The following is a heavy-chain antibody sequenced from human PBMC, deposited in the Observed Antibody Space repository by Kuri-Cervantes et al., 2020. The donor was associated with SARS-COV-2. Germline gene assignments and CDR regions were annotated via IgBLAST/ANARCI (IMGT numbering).Heavy chain of an antibody. V-gene: IGHV3-20*04. CDR2: INWNGGST. J-gene: IGHJ4*02. CDR1: GFTFDDYG. Sequence: GESLKISCAASGFTFDDYGMSWVRQAPGKGLEWVSGINWNGGSTGYADSVRGRFTISRDNSKNTLYLQMNSLRAEDTAVYYCARAWGGYYDSSDYWGQGTLVTVSS. D-gene: IGHD3-22*01. CDR3: ARAWGGYYDSSDY.